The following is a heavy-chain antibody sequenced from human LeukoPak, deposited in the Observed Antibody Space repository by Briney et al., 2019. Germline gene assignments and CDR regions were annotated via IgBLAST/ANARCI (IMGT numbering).Heavy chain of an antibody. V-gene: IGHV4-39*01. Sequence: SETLSLTCTVSGGSISSNDYYWGWIRQPPGKGLEWIGSIYYSGSTYYNPSLKSRVTISVDTSENQFSLKLSSVTAADTAVYYCARRSRYYDSSGHDYWGQGTLVTVSS. D-gene: IGHD3-22*01. CDR1: GGSISSNDYY. CDR3: ARRSRYYDSSGHDY. CDR2: IYYSGST. J-gene: IGHJ4*02.